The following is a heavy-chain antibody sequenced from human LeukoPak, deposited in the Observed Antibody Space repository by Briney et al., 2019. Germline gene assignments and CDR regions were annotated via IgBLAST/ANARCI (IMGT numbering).Heavy chain of an antibody. Sequence: SETLSLTCTVSGGSISSGSYYWSWIRQPAGKGLEWIGRIYTSGSTNYNPSLKSRVNISVDTSKDQFSLKLSSVTAADTAVYYCAREPWEMYGSGSYYNGDAFDIWGQGTMVTVSS. CDR1: GGSISSGSYY. J-gene: IGHJ3*02. CDR2: IYTSGST. CDR3: AREPWEMYGSGSYYNGDAFDI. V-gene: IGHV4-61*02. D-gene: IGHD3-10*01.